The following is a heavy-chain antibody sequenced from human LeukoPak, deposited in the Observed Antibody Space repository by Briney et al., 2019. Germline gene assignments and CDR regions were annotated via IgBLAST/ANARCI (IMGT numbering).Heavy chain of an antibody. CDR2: INSDGSST. CDR1: GFTFSSYW. Sequence: PGGSLRLSCAASGFTFSSYWMHWVRQAPGKGLVWVSRINSDGSSTSYADSVKGRFTISRDNAKNTLYLQMNSLRAEDTAVYYCARARDYDILTGYYSLDYWGQGTLVTVSS. J-gene: IGHJ4*02. CDR3: ARARDYDILTGYYSLDY. D-gene: IGHD3-9*01. V-gene: IGHV3-74*01.